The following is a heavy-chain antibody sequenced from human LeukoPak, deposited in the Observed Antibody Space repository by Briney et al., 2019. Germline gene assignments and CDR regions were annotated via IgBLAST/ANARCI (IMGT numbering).Heavy chain of an antibody. CDR1: GFTFSDYW. D-gene: IGHD3-22*01. CDR2: INRDGSSTT. J-gene: IGHJ4*02. V-gene: IGHV3-74*01. CDR3: ARDVADSSGYFGPHFDY. Sequence: GGSLRLSCAASGFTFSDYWMHWVRQVPGKGPVWVSRINRDGSSTTANAEAETGRFIVSRDNAKNTLYLQMNSLRDEDTAVYYCARDVADSSGYFGPHFDYWGQGTLVTVSS.